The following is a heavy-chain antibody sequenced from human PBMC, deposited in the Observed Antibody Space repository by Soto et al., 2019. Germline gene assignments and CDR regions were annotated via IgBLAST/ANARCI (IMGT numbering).Heavy chain of an antibody. J-gene: IGHJ3*02. CDR1: GYTFTSYG. V-gene: IGHV1-8*01. D-gene: IGHD3-9*01. CDR3: ARGLGGLLRYFDWLSDQSDAFDI. Sequence: ASVKVSCKASGYTFTSYGINWVRQATGQGLECMGWMNPNSGNTGYAQKFQGRVTMTRNTSISTAYMELSSLRSEDTAVYYCARGLGGLLRYFDWLSDQSDAFDIWGQGTMVTV. CDR2: MNPNSGNT.